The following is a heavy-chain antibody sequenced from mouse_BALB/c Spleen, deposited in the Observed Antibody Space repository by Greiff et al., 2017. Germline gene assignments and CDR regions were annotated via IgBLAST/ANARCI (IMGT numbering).Heavy chain of an antibody. CDR1: GYTFTSYW. V-gene: IGHV1S81*02. D-gene: IGHD3-3*01. CDR2: INPSNGRT. J-gene: IGHJ4*01. CDR3: ARGAGYYAMDY. Sequence: QVQLKQPGAELVKPGASVKLSCKASGYTFTSYWMHWVKQRPGQGLEWIGEINPSNGRTNYNEKFKSKATLTVDKSSSTAYMQLSSLTSEDSAVYYCARGAGYYAMDYWGQGTSVTVSS.